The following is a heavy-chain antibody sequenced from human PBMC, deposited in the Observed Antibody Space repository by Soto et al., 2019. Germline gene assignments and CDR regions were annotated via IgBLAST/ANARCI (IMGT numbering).Heavy chain of an antibody. V-gene: IGHV3-23*01. CDR3: AXIQAGFDSSGYFSAFDI. CDR2: ISRRGDTT. J-gene: IGHJ3*02. Sequence: GGSLRLSCAASGFTFTTYAMSWVRQAPGKGLEWVSVISRRGDTTYYADSVKGRFTISRDNSKSTLYLQMNSLRAEDTAVYYCAXIQAGFDSSGYFSAFDIWGQGTMVTVSS. D-gene: IGHD3-22*01. CDR1: GFTFTTYA.